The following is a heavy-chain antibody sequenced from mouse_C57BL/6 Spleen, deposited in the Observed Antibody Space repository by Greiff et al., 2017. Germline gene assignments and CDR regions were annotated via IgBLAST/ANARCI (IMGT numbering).Heavy chain of an antibody. CDR2: ITPNNGGT. V-gene: IGHV1-18*01. J-gene: IGHJ3*01. CDR1: GYTFTDYN. D-gene: IGHD1-1*02. Sequence: VQLQQSGPELVKPGASVKIPCKASGYTFTDYNMDWVKQSHGKSLEWVGDITPNNGGTIYNQKFKGKATLTVDKSSSTAYMELHRLTSEDTAVYYCAGGWCNSLAYWGQGTLVTVSA. CDR3: AGGWCNSLAY.